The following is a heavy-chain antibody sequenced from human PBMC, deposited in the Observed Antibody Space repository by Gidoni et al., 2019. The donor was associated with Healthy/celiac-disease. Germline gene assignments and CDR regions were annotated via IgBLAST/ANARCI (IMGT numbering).Heavy chain of an antibody. CDR2: IYYSGST. V-gene: IGHV4-59*01. Sequence: QVQLQESGPGLVKPSETLSLTCPVSGGPISSYYWSWIRQPPGKGLEWIGYIYYSGSTNYNPSLKSRVTISVDTSKNQFSLKLSSVTAADTAVYYCARIAAAAGDAFDIWGQGTMVTVSS. CDR1: GGPISSYY. D-gene: IGHD6-13*01. J-gene: IGHJ3*02. CDR3: ARIAAAAGDAFDI.